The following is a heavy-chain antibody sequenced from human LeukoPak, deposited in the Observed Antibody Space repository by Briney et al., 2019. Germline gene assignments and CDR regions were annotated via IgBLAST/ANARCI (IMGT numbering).Heavy chain of an antibody. V-gene: IGHV4-34*01. J-gene: IGHJ5*02. CDR3: ARREAGGWFDP. CDR2: INRSGST. Sequence: PSETLSLTCAVYGGSFSGYYWSWIRQPPGKGLEWIGEINRSGSTNYNPSLKSRVTISVDTSKNQFSLKLSSVTAADTAVYYCARREAGGWFDPWGQGTLVTVSS. D-gene: IGHD6-19*01. CDR1: GGSFSGYY.